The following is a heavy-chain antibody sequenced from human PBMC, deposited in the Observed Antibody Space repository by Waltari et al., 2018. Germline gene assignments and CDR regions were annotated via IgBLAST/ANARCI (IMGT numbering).Heavy chain of an antibody. CDR1: GGSFSGYS. D-gene: IGHD2-2*01. CDR3: ARRDTVVEPVASYPLGH. V-gene: IGHV4-34*01. J-gene: IGHJ4*02. CDR2: INHTGKT. Sequence: QVQLQQWGAGLLKPSETLSLTCAVYGGSFSGYSWSWIRQPPGEGLEWIGEINHTGKTFYNPSLKSRLAISVDTSKNQFSLKLTSVTAADTAVYYCARRDTVVEPVASYPLGHWGQGTLVTVSS.